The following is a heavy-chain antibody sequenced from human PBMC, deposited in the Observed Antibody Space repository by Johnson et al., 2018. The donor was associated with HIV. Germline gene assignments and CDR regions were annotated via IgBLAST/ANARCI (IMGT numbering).Heavy chain of an antibody. Sequence: VQLVESGGGVVQPGGSLRLSCAASGFTVSNNYMSWVRQAPGKGLEWVSVIYSGGSTHYADSVTGRFTISRDNSKKTLYLQMNSLRPEDTAVYYCAREVYANDAFDIWGQGTMVTVSS. CDR1: GFTVSNNY. CDR2: IYSGGST. D-gene: IGHD4/OR15-4a*01. CDR3: AREVYANDAFDI. J-gene: IGHJ3*02. V-gene: IGHV3-66*02.